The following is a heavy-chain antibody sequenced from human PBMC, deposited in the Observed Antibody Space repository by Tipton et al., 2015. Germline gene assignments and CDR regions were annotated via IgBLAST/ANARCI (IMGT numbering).Heavy chain of an antibody. Sequence: TLSLTCTVSGASFSSYYWSWIRQPPGKGLEWIGYIYYSGDTNYNPSLKSRVTISVDTSKNQFSLKLSSVTAADTAVYYCARTSRGWYFDLWGRGTLVTVSS. V-gene: IGHV4-59*01. J-gene: IGHJ2*01. D-gene: IGHD3-10*01. CDR3: ARTSRGWYFDL. CDR1: GASFSSYY. CDR2: IYYSGDT.